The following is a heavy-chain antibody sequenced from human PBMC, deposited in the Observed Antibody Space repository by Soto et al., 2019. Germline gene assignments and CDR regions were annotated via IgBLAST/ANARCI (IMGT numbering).Heavy chain of an antibody. Sequence: QVHLVQSGAEVKKPGSSVKVSCKYSGGTFKTESINWVRQAPGQGLEWMGGILPFFGTADYAPRFQGRVTITADEATTTAYMELSSLRSQDTAVYFCARGHEYGGNSDAFEIWGQGTMVTVSS. D-gene: IGHD4-17*01. V-gene: IGHV1-69*13. J-gene: IGHJ3*02. CDR1: GGTFKTES. CDR3: ARGHEYGGNSDAFEI. CDR2: ILPFFGTA.